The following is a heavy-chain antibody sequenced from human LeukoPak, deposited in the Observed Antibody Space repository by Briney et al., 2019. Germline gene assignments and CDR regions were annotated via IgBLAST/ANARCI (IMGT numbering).Heavy chain of an antibody. CDR1: GFTFSTYD. D-gene: IGHD7-27*01. CDR3: ARESILTGPNPVFDY. J-gene: IGHJ4*02. CDR2: IRSDGSIE. Sequence: PGGSLRLSCAASGFTFSTYDMHWVRQAPGKGLQWVAFIRSDGSIEYYADSVKGRFTISRDNSKNTLYLQMNSLRAEDTAVYYCARESILTGPNPVFDYWGQGTLVTVSS. V-gene: IGHV3-30*02.